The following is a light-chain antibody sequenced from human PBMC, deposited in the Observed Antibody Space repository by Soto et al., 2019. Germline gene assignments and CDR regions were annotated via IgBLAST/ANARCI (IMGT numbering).Light chain of an antibody. CDR3: QQYKDYPVT. Sequence: DIQMTQSPSTLSASVGDRVTITCRASQSISAWLAWYQQKPGKVPKLLIYRASTLESGVPSRFSGSESGTEFTLTISRLQPDDFATYYCQQYKDYPVTFGQGTKV. CDR2: RAS. V-gene: IGKV1-5*03. J-gene: IGKJ1*01. CDR1: QSISAW.